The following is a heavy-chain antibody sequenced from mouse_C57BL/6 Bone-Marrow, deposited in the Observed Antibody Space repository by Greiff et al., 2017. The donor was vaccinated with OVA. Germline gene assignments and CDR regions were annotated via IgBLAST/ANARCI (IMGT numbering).Heavy chain of an antibody. CDR3: ARDDYGTWFAY. Sequence: DVKLVESGGGLVKPGGSLKLSFAASGFTFSSYAMSWVRQPPEKRLEWVATISDGGSYTYYPDNVKGRFTISRDNAKNNLYLQMSHLKSEDTAMYYCARDDYGTWFAYWGQGTLVTVSA. CDR2: ISDGGSYT. J-gene: IGHJ3*01. CDR1: GFTFSSYA. V-gene: IGHV5-4*01. D-gene: IGHD2-4*01.